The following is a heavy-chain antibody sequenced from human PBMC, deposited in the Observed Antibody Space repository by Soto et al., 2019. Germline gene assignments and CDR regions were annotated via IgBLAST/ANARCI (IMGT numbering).Heavy chain of an antibody. Sequence: PGGSLRLSCAASGFTFSSYGMHWVRQAPGKGLEWVAVISYDGSNKYYADSVKGRFTISRDNSKNTLCLQMNSLRAEDTAVYYCAKGAQYSSSWYRSFYFDYWGQGTLVTVSS. D-gene: IGHD6-13*01. CDR1: GFTFSSYG. J-gene: IGHJ4*02. CDR3: AKGAQYSSSWYRSFYFDY. CDR2: ISYDGSNK. V-gene: IGHV3-30*18.